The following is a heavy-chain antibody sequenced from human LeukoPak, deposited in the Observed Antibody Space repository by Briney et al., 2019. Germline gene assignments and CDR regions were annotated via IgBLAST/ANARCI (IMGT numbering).Heavy chain of an antibody. CDR1: GYSFTSYY. J-gene: IGHJ3*02. D-gene: IGHD1-26*01. V-gene: IGHV1-46*03. Sequence: GASVKVSCKASGYSFTSYYIHWVRQAPGQGLEWMGIINPSGGSTSYAQKFQGRVTMTRDTSTSTVYMELSSLRSEDTAIYYCASRHVGAFDIWGQGTMVTVSS. CDR2: INPSGGST. CDR3: ASRHVGAFDI.